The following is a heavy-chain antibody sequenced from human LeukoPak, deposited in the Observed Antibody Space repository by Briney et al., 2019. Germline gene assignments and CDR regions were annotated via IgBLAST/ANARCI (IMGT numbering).Heavy chain of an antibody. CDR2: IYFSLST. CDR3: ARDGRGSHYYGSGSYYPNWFDP. D-gene: IGHD3-10*01. J-gene: IGHJ5*02. V-gene: IGHV4-59*01. CDR1: LGSISSYY. Sequence: SETLSLTCTVSLGSISSYYWSWIRQPPGKGLEWILYIYFSLSTNYNPSPKSRVTISLDTSTNNFSLKLSAVSPSDTGVYYCARDGRGSHYYGSGSYYPNWFDPWGQGTLVTVSS.